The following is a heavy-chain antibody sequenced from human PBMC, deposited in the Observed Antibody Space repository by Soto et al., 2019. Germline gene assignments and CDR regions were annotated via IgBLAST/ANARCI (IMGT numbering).Heavy chain of an antibody. CDR3: TSTRRYCTLTHCQLRNTVDV. Sequence: QVQLVQSGAEVRKPGSSVKVSCKASGGTFSRSALSWVRQAPGQGLEWMGGIIPTFGTPNYAQRFQARVTFTADGDRSTAYMDLTSLRPEHTDTYYYTSTRRYCTLTHCQLRNTVDVVGQGTTVPVS. J-gene: IGHJ6*02. V-gene: IGHV1-69*01. CDR1: GGTFSRSA. CDR2: IIPTFGTP. D-gene: IGHD2-8*01.